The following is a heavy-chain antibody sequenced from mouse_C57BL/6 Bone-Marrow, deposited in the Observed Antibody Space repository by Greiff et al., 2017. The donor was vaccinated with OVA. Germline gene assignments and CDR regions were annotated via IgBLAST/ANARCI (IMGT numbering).Heavy chain of an antibody. J-gene: IGHJ2*01. CDR1: GYTFTSYW. D-gene: IGHD1-1*01. CDR3: AATVVATRDY. CDR2: IDPSDSYT. V-gene: IGHV1-50*01. Sequence: QVHVKQSGAELVKPGASVKLSCKASGYTFTSYWMQWVKQRPGQGLEWIGEIDPSDSYTNYNQKFKGKATLTVDTSSSTAYMQLSSLTSEDSAVYYCAATVVATRDYWGQGTTLTVSS.